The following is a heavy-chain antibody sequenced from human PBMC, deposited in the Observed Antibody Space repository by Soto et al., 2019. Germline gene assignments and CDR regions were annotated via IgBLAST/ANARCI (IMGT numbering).Heavy chain of an antibody. J-gene: IGHJ6*02. CDR1: GFTVSSFG. Sequence: PGGSLRLSCSGSGFTVSSFGMHWVRQAPGKGLEHVSTLSSNGIGTYYADSVKGRFTFSRDTSKNTLYLQMSNLRTEDTAVYYCVKDMGQAAVGIRYPYGLDVWGLGTTVTVSS. V-gene: IGHV3-64D*06. CDR2: LSSNGIGT. D-gene: IGHD6-13*01. CDR3: VKDMGQAAVGIRYPYGLDV.